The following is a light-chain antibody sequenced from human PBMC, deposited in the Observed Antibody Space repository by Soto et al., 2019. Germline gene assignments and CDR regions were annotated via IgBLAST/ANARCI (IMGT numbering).Light chain of an antibody. CDR1: QSVSNF. V-gene: IGKV3-11*01. Sequence: EIVLTQSPATLSLSPGDRATLSCRASQSVSNFLAWYQQKSGQAPRLLIYDASNRATGIPVRFSGSGSGTDFTLTISSLEPEDFALYYCQQRSNWPITFGQGTRLEIK. CDR2: DAS. CDR3: QQRSNWPIT. J-gene: IGKJ5*01.